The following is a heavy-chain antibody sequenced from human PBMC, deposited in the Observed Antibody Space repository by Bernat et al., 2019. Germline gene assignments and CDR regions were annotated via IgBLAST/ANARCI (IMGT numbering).Heavy chain of an antibody. CDR3: AKERDSSNWYGGGFDY. V-gene: IGHV3-30*18. D-gene: IGHD6-13*01. CDR2: ISNDGRNK. CDR1: GFTFSSYG. J-gene: IGHJ4*02. Sequence: QVQLVESGGGVVQPGRSLRLSCAASGFTFSSYGMHWVRQAPGKGLAWVAVISNDGRNKYYADSVKDRLTNSRDNSQNTLYLQMNRLRVEDTAGYYCAKERDSSNWYGGGFDYWGQGTLVTVSS.